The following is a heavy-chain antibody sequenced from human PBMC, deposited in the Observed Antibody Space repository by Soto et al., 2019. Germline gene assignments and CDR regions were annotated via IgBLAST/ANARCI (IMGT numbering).Heavy chain of an antibody. J-gene: IGHJ5*02. Sequence: QVQLVQSGAEVKKPGSSVKVSCKASGGTFSSYTISWVRQAPGQGLEWMGRIIPILGIANYAQKFQGRVTITADKSTSTAYMELSSLRSEDTAVYYCASNTYYYGSGSYYKVGWFDPWGQGTLVTVSS. CDR3: ASNTYYYGSGSYYKVGWFDP. CDR2: IIPILGIA. V-gene: IGHV1-69*02. CDR1: GGTFSSYT. D-gene: IGHD3-10*01.